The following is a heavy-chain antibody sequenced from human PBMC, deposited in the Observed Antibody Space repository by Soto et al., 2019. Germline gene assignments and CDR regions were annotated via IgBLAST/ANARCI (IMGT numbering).Heavy chain of an antibody. CDR2: IIPIVETP. CDR1: GGTFNSYD. J-gene: IGHJ5*02. CDR3: ARLSRPNYYDTSGFFKDNWFDP. V-gene: IGHV1-69*01. Sequence: QVQLVQSGAEVKKPGSSMKVSCKASGGTFNSYDINWVRQAPGQGLEWMGGIIPIVETPKYAQKFQGRVTITAEESTNTVYMELSSLRSEDTAMYYCARLSRPNYYDTSGFFKDNWFDPWGQGTLVTVSS. D-gene: IGHD3-22*01.